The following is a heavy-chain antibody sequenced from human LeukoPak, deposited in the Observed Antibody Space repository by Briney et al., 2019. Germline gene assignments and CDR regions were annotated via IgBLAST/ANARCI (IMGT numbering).Heavy chain of an antibody. CDR2: INPNSGGT. J-gene: IGHJ4*02. Sequence: ASVKVSCKASGYTFTVYYMHWVRQAPGQGLEWMGWINPNSGGTNYAQKFQGRVTMTRDTSISTAYMELSRLRSDDTAVYYCARGWDHFDSTSLAYWGQGTLVTVSS. D-gene: IGHD3-9*01. V-gene: IGHV1-2*02. CDR3: ARGWDHFDSTSLAY. CDR1: GYTFTVYY.